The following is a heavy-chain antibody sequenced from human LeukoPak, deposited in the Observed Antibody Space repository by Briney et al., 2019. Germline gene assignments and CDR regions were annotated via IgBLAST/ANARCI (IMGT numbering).Heavy chain of an antibody. Sequence: SETLSLTCTVSGGSISSYYWSWIRQPAGKGLELIGRIYTNGTTNYNPSLKSRVTISVDTSKNQFSLKLSSVTAADTAVYYCAREGIIDALDIWGQGTVVTVSS. CDR2: IYTNGTT. CDR1: GGSISSYY. CDR3: AREGIIDALDI. V-gene: IGHV4-4*07. J-gene: IGHJ3*02.